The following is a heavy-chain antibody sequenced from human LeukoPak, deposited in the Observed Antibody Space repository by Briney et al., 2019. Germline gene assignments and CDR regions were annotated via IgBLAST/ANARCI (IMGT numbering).Heavy chain of an antibody. D-gene: IGHD3-3*01. Sequence: GGSLRLSCAASGFTFSSYGMHWVRQAPGKGLEWVAVISYDGSNKYYADSVKGRFTISRDNSKNTLYLQMNSLRAEDTAVYYCAKDLSTIFGVVTVIDYWGQGTLVTVSS. J-gene: IGHJ4*02. CDR1: GFTFSSYG. CDR3: AKDLSTIFGVVTVIDY. V-gene: IGHV3-30*18. CDR2: ISYDGSNK.